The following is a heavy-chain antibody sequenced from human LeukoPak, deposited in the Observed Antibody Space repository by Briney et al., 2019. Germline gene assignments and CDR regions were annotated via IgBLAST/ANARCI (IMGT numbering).Heavy chain of an antibody. Sequence: SVKVSCKASGGTFSSYAISWVRQAPGQGLEWMGRIIPILGIANYAQKFQGRVTITADKSTSTAYMELSSLRSEDTAVYYCARDRQQFSMCFDYWGQGTLVTVSS. CDR3: ARDRQQFSMCFDY. CDR2: IIPILGIA. J-gene: IGHJ4*02. D-gene: IGHD6-13*01. V-gene: IGHV1-69*04. CDR1: GGTFSSYA.